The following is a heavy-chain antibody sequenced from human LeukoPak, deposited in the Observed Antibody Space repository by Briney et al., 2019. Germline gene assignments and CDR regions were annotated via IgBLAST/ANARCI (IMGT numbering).Heavy chain of an antibody. CDR2: ISSSSSYI. J-gene: IGHJ6*04. Sequence: GGSLRLSCAASGFTFSSVNWVRQAPGKGLGWVSSISSSSSYIYYADSVKGRFTISRDNAKNSLYLQMNSLRAEDTAVYYCARDGVVAGYYYGMDVWGKGTTVTVSS. D-gene: IGHD3-16*01. V-gene: IGHV3-21*01. CDR3: ARDGVVAGYYYGMDV. CDR1: GFTFSSV.